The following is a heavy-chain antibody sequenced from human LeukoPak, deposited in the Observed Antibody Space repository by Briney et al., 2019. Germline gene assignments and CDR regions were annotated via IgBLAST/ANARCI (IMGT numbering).Heavy chain of an antibody. J-gene: IGHJ5*02. Sequence: SVKVSCKASGGTFSSYAISWVRQAPGQGLEWMGGIIPIFGTANYAQKFQGRVTITTDESTSTAYMELSRLRSDDTAVYYCARAVAGTHWVFDPWGQGTLVTVSS. D-gene: IGHD6-19*01. CDR2: IIPIFGTA. CDR3: ARAVAGTHWVFDP. CDR1: GGTFSSYA. V-gene: IGHV1-69*05.